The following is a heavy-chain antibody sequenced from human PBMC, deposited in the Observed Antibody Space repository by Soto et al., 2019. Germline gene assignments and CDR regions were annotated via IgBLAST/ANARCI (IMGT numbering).Heavy chain of an antibody. Sequence: SETLSLTCTVSGGSISSYYWSWIRQPAGKGLEWIGRIYHSGSTYYNPSLKSRVTISVDTSKNQFSLKLSSVTAADTAVYYCAREFSVDSSGYLQGFDYWGQGTLVTVSS. D-gene: IGHD3-22*01. V-gene: IGHV4-4*07. CDR1: GGSISSYY. CDR2: IYHSGST. J-gene: IGHJ4*02. CDR3: AREFSVDSSGYLQGFDY.